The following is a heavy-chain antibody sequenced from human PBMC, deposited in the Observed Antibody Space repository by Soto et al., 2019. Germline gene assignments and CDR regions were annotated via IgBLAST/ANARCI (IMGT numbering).Heavy chain of an antibody. CDR1: GYTFTDYA. Sequence: ASVKVSCKTSGYTFTDYAMHWVRQAPGQRLEWMGWINAGNGNTKYSQKFQGRVTITRDTSSRTAYMELSSLRTEDTAVSYWAGEYSSSTPHFDYWGQGTLVTVSS. CDR2: INAGNGNT. CDR3: AGEYSSSTPHFDY. D-gene: IGHD6-13*01. V-gene: IGHV1-3*01. J-gene: IGHJ4*02.